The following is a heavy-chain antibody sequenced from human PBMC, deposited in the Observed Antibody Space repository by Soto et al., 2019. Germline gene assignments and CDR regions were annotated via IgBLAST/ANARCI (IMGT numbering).Heavy chain of an antibody. CDR1: GFIFGDYY. J-gene: IGHJ6*02. CDR2: ISSSGSDA. Sequence: GGSLRLSCVASGFIFGDYYMNWIRQSPGKGLEWLSYISSSGSDAKSADSLKGRFSISRDNAKNSVYLQMNRLSAEDTAVYYCVRDRGYDAHDYYYNAMDVWGQGTMVTVSS. D-gene: IGHD2-15*01. CDR3: VRDRGYDAHDYYYNAMDV. V-gene: IGHV3-11*06.